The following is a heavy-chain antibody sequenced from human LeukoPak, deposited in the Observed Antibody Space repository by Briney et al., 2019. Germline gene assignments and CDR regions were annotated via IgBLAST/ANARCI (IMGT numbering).Heavy chain of an antibody. J-gene: IGHJ4*02. CDR3: ASGNDILTGYYAY. CDR2: IDHSGST. V-gene: IGHV4-34*09. D-gene: IGHD3-9*01. CDR1: GESFSGYY. Sequence: SETLSLTCAVYGESFSGYYWSWIRQPPGKGLEWIGEIDHSGSTNSNPSLKSRVTISVDTSKNQFSLKLSSVTAADTAVYYCASGNDILTGYYAYWGQGTLVTVSS.